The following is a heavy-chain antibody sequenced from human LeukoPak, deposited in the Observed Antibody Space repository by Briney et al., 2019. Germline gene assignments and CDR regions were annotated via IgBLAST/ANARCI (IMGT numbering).Heavy chain of an antibody. CDR2: INPNSGGT. CDR1: GYTFTGYY. Sequence: VASVKVSCKASGYTFTGYYMHWVRQAPGQGLEWMGWINPNSGGTNYAQKFQGRVTMTRDTSISTAYMELSRLRSDDTAVYYCAICAQLLWFGELPSWGQGTLVTVSS. D-gene: IGHD3-10*01. CDR3: AICAQLLWFGELPS. J-gene: IGHJ5*02. V-gene: IGHV1-2*02.